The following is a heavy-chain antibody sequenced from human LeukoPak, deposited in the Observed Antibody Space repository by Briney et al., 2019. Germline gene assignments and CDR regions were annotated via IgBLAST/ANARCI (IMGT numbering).Heavy chain of an antibody. D-gene: IGHD7-27*01. V-gene: IGHV3-20*04. CDR3: ARGTGAEGQTYYFDY. CDR1: GFTFDDYG. CDR2: INWNGGST. J-gene: IGHJ4*02. Sequence: GGSLRLSCAASGFTFDDYGMSWVRQAPGKGLEWVSGINWNGGSTGYADSVKGRFTISRVNAKNSLYLQMNGLRAEDTALYYCARGTGAEGQTYYFDYWGQGTLVTVSS.